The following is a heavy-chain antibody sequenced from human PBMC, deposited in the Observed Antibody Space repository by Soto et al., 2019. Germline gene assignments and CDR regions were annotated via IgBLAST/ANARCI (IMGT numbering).Heavy chain of an antibody. CDR3: ARNESYNIYGMDV. D-gene: IGHD1-1*01. CDR1: GFTFSSYS. V-gene: IGHV3-21*01. CDR2: INSGSFSI. J-gene: IGHJ6*04. Sequence: PWGSLRLSCAASGFTFSSYSMNWVRQAPGKGLEWVSSINSGSFSINYADSVKGRFSISRDNAQNSLHLQMNNLRAEDTAVYYCARNESYNIYGMDVWGKGNTVTVSA.